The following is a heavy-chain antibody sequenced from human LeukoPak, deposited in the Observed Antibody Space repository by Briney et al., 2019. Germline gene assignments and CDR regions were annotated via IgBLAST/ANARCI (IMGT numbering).Heavy chain of an antibody. Sequence: GGSLRLSCAASGFTFRTYSMNWVRQAPGKGLEWVSSISSSSSYIYYADSVKGRFTISRDNAKNSLYLQMNSLRAEDTAVYYCAILASGIAVAGTRDYWGQGTLVTVSS. CDR2: ISSSSSYI. D-gene: IGHD6-19*01. J-gene: IGHJ4*02. CDR1: GFTFRTYS. V-gene: IGHV3-21*01. CDR3: AILASGIAVAGTRDY.